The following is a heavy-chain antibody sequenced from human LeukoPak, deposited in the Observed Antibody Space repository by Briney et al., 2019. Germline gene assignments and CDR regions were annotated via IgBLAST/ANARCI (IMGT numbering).Heavy chain of an antibody. CDR3: ARDREFDSSGIDY. CDR1: GFTLSSYA. CDR2: ISSSSSYI. J-gene: IGHJ4*02. Sequence: DPGGSLRLSCAASGFTLSSYAMSWVRQAPGKGLEWVSSISSSSSYIYYADSVKGRFTISRDNAKNSLYLQMNSLRAEDTAVYYCARDREFDSSGIDYWGQGTLVTVSS. V-gene: IGHV3-21*01. D-gene: IGHD6-6*01.